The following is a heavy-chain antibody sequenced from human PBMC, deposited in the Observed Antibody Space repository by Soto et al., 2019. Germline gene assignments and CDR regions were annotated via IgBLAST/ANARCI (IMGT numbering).Heavy chain of an antibody. J-gene: IGHJ4*02. V-gene: IGHV4-59*01. Sequence: SLTCTVSGGSISSYYWSWIRQPPGKGLEWIGYIYYSGSTNYNPSLKSRVTISVDTSKNQFSLKLSSVTAADTAVYYCASLRGDFLYGYWGQGTLVTVSS. CDR1: GGSISSYY. CDR2: IYYSGST. D-gene: IGHD4-17*01. CDR3: ASLRGDFLYGY.